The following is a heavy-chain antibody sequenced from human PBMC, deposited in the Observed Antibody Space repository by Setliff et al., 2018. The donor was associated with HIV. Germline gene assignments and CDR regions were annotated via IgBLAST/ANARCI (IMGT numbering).Heavy chain of an antibody. J-gene: IGHJ4*02. CDR1: GFTFSSYR. Sequence: GGSLRLSCAASGFTFSSYRMNWVRQAPGKGLEWVSSITSSSTSIHYADSVKGRFTISRDNAQNSLSLQMNSLRAEDTAVYYCARDCAYVRCPFFDYWGQGTPVTVS. CDR2: ITSSSTSI. CDR3: ARDCAYVRCPFFDY. D-gene: IGHD3-16*01. V-gene: IGHV3-48*04.